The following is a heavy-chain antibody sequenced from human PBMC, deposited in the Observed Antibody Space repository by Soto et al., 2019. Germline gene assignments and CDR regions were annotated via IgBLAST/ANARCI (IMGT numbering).Heavy chain of an antibody. Sequence: PSEILSLTCTVSGGSISSYYWSWIRQPPGKGLEWIGYIYYSGSTNYNPSLKSRVTISVDTSKNQFSLKLSSVTAADTAVYYCARTYYYGSGSYYEFDYWGQGTLVPVSS. CDR3: ARTYYYGSGSYYEFDY. CDR1: GGSISSYY. CDR2: IYYSGST. J-gene: IGHJ4*02. V-gene: IGHV4-59*01. D-gene: IGHD3-10*01.